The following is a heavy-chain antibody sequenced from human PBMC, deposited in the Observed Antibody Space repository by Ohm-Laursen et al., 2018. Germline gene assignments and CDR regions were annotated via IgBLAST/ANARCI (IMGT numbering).Heavy chain of an antibody. CDR3: ARGLGVDDSSGYYRYYFDY. J-gene: IGHJ4*02. Sequence: SDTLSLTCAVYGGSFSGYYWSWIRQPPGKGLEWIGEINHSGSTNYNPSLKSRVTISVDTSKNQFSLKLSSVTAADTAVYYCARGLGVDDSSGYYRYYFDYWGQGTLVTVSS. CDR1: GGSFSGYY. CDR2: INHSGST. V-gene: IGHV4-34*01. D-gene: IGHD3-22*01.